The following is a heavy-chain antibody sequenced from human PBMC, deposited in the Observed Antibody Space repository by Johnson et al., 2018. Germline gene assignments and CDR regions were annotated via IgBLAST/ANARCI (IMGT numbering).Heavy chain of an antibody. Sequence: EVQLLESGGGLVQPGGSLRLSCAASGFTFSSCAMSWVRQAPGKGLEWVSGISGGGYSTYFADSVKGRFTISSANSRKTLYLQMNSLRPEDTAVYYCLKGLWFGDSNYYYGMDVWGQGTTVTVSS. J-gene: IGHJ6*02. CDR1: GFTFSSCA. V-gene: IGHV3-23*01. CDR2: ISGGGYST. D-gene: IGHD3-10*01. CDR3: LKGLWFGDSNYYYGMDV.